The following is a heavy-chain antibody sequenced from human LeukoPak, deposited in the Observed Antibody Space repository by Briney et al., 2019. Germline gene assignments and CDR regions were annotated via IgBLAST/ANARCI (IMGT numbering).Heavy chain of an antibody. D-gene: IGHD3-3*01. CDR1: GGSFSGYY. CDR2: INHSGST. Sequence: KPSETLSLTCAVYGGSFSGYYWRWIRQPPGKGLEWIGEINHSGSTNYNPSLKSRVTISVDTSKNQFSLKLSSVTAADTAVYYCARGLPPYDFWSGYYRMHFDYWGQGTLVTVSS. CDR3: ARGLPPYDFWSGYYRMHFDY. J-gene: IGHJ4*02. V-gene: IGHV4-34*01.